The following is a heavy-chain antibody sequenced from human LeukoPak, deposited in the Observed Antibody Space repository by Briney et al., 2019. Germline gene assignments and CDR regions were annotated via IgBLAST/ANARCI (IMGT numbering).Heavy chain of an antibody. J-gene: IGHJ3*02. CDR3: ARDIAGVGAFDI. Sequence: PGGSLRLSCAASGFPFSSYTMNWVRQAPGKGLEWLSCISSSVGYIYYADSVKGRFTISRDDAKNSLYLQMSSLRAGDMAVYYCARDIAGVGAFDIWGQGTVVTVSS. CDR2: ISSSVGYI. CDR1: GFPFSSYT. V-gene: IGHV3-21*01. D-gene: IGHD6-13*01.